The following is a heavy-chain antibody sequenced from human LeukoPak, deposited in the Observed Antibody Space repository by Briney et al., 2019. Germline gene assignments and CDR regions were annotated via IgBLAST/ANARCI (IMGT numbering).Heavy chain of an antibody. J-gene: IGHJ5*02. V-gene: IGHV1-69*01. Sequence: SVKVSCKASGGTFSSYAISWVRQALGQGLEWMGGIIPIFGTANYAQKFQGRVTITADESTSTAYMELSSLRSEDTAVYYCARDCSSTSCYPNWFDPWGQGTLVTVSS. CDR2: IIPIFGTA. CDR1: GGTFSSYA. D-gene: IGHD2-2*01. CDR3: ARDCSSTSCYPNWFDP.